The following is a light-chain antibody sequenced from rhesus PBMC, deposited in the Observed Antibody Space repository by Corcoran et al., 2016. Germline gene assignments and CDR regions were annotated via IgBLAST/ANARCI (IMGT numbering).Light chain of an antibody. Sequence: DIQMTQSPSALSASVGDRVTISCRASQNIYSNLAWYQQKPGKAPKLLIYAASSLQTGIPSRFSGSGSGTDFTLTISSLQPEDSAAYYGQHYYDNPWTFGHGTKVEIK. CDR3: QHYYDNPWT. J-gene: IGKJ1*01. V-gene: IGKV1S12*01. CDR2: AAS. CDR1: QNIYSN.